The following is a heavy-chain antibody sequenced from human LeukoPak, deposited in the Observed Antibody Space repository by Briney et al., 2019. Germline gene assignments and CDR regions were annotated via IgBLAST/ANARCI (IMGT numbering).Heavy chain of an antibody. J-gene: IGHJ3*02. CDR2: IYWDDGK. CDR3: AHRPSSLPAFDI. CDR1: GFSLSTRGVA. V-gene: IGHV2-5*02. D-gene: IGHD3-10*01. Sequence: SGPTLVNPTQTLTLTCTFSGFSLSTRGVAVGWIRQPPGKALGWLALIYWDDGKRYSPSLKSRLTITKDTSKNQVVLTMTSMDPVDTATYYCAHRPSSLPAFDIWGQGTMVTVSS.